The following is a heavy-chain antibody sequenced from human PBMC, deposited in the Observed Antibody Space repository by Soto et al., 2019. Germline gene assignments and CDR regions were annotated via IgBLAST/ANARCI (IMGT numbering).Heavy chain of an antibody. Sequence: EVQLVESGGGLVQPGGSLRLSCAASGFTFSSYSMNWVRQAPGKGLEWVSYISSSSSTIYYADSVKGRFTISRDNAKNSLYLQMNSLRDADTAVYYCARGVSPSPATDDAFDIWGQGTMVTVSS. J-gene: IGHJ3*02. CDR1: GFTFSSYS. CDR2: ISSSSSTI. CDR3: ARGVSPSPATDDAFDI. V-gene: IGHV3-48*02. D-gene: IGHD3-16*01.